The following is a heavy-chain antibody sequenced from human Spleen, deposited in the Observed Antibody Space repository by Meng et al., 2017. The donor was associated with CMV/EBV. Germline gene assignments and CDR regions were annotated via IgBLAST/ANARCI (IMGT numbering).Heavy chain of an antibody. J-gene: IGHJ4*02. D-gene: IGHD2-2*01. Sequence: GESLKISCAASGFTFGSHSMNWVRQAPGKGLEWVSSISSSSSHIYYADSMKGRFTISRDNAKNSLYLQVKSLRAEDTAVYYCARGGVVEEPPAMTMWGQGTLVTVSS. CDR1: GFTFGSHS. V-gene: IGHV3-21*01. CDR3: ARGGVVEEPPAMTM. CDR2: ISSSSSHI.